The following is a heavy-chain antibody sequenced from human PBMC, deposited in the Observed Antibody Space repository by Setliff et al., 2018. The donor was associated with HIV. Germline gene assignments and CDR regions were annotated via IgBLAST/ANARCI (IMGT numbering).Heavy chain of an antibody. Sequence: ASVKVSCKASGYTFVDYYMHWVQQAPGKGLEWMGRVDTEDGETIYAEKFQGRLTITTDTSTDTGYMEMTKLRSEDTAVYYCAILMTARGTWEYFQHWGQGTLVTVSS. CDR1: GYTFVDYY. D-gene: IGHD6-13*01. J-gene: IGHJ1*01. CDR2: VDTEDGET. V-gene: IGHV1-69-2*01. CDR3: AILMTARGTWEYFQH.